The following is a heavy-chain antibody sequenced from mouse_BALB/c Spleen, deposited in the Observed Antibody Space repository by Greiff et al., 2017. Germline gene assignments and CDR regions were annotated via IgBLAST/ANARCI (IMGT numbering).Heavy chain of an antibody. Sequence: QVQLQQSGAELARPGASVKLSCKASGYTFTSYWMQWVKQRPGQGLEWIGAIYPGDGDTRYTQKFKGKATLTADKSSSTAYMQLSSLASEDSAVYYCARDRGAMDYWGQGTSVTVSS. J-gene: IGHJ4*01. CDR3: ARDRGAMDY. CDR1: GYTFTSYW. V-gene: IGHV1-87*01. CDR2: IYPGDGDT.